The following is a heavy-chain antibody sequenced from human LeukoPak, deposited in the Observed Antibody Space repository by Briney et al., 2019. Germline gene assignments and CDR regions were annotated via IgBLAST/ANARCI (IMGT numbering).Heavy chain of an antibody. J-gene: IGHJ4*02. V-gene: IGHV3-30*03. CDR1: GFTFSSYG. CDR2: ISYDGSNK. CDR3: ARGGNYDFWSGYYNY. D-gene: IGHD3-3*01. Sequence: GGSLRLSCAASGFTFSSYGMHWVRQAPGKGLEWVAVISYDGSNKYYADSVKGRFTISRDNSKNTLYLQMNSLRAEDTAVYYCARGGNYDFWSGYYNYWGQGTLVTVSS.